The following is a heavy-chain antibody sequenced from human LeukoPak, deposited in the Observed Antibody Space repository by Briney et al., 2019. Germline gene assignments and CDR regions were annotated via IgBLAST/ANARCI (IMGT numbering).Heavy chain of an antibody. V-gene: IGHV4-38-2*02. D-gene: IGHD5-18*01. Sequence: ASETLSLTCTVSDSSISTVYYWGWIRQPPGKGLEWIGSVYHSEGTYYNPSLNSRVTILVDTSKKQFSLRLTSVTAADTAVYYCARDGYGGHYYYYYMDVWGKGTTVTVSS. CDR3: ARDGYGGHYYYYYMDV. J-gene: IGHJ6*03. CDR1: DSSISTVYY. CDR2: VYHSEGT.